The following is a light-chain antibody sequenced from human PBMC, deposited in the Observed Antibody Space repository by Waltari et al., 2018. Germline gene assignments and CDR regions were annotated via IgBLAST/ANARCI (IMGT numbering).Light chain of an antibody. CDR1: SGPFSTTSY. Sequence: QTVVTQEPSLSVSPGGTVTLTCALSSGPFSTTSYATWYQQPPGQAPRTLVYKANARSSGVPDRFSGSILGNTAALTITGAQADDESDYYCALYMGSGIWVFGGGTRLTVL. CDR3: ALYMGSGIWV. J-gene: IGLJ3*02. V-gene: IGLV8-61*01. CDR2: KAN.